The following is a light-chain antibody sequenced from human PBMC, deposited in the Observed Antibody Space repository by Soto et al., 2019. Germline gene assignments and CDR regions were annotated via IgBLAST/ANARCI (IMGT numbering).Light chain of an antibody. Sequence: DIHITQSLSSLAAYVEDRVTITCRASQSISSYLNWYQQKPGKAPKLLIYAASSLQSGVPSRFSGSGSGTDFTLTISSLQPDDFATYYCQHYNSYSEAFGQGTKVDIK. CDR3: QHYNSYSEA. J-gene: IGKJ1*01. V-gene: IGKV1-39*01. CDR1: QSISSY. CDR2: AAS.